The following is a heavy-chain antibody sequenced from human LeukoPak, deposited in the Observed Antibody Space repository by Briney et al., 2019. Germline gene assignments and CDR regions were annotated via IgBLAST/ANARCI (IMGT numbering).Heavy chain of an antibody. J-gene: IGHJ4*02. V-gene: IGHV4-34*01. CDR2: INHSGST. CDR3: AGPGAGDLDY. D-gene: IGHD3-10*01. Sequence: SETLSLTCAVYGGSFGAYYWSWIRQPPRKGLEWLGEINHSGSTNYNPSLKSRVTISVDTSKNHFALKLSSVTAADTAVYYCAGPGAGDLDYWGQGTLITVSS. CDR1: GGSFGAYY.